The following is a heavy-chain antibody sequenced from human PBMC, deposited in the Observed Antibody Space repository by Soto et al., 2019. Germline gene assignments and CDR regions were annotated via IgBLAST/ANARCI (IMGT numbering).Heavy chain of an antibody. CDR3: ARERDYGGVFDY. D-gene: IGHD4-17*01. Sequence: SETLSLTCTVSGGSISSYYWSWIRQPPGKGLEWIGYIYYSGSTNYNPSLKSRVTISVDTSKNQFSLKLSSVTAADTAVYYCARERDYGGVFDYWGQGTLVTVSS. CDR2: IYYSGST. CDR1: GGSISSYY. V-gene: IGHV4-59*01. J-gene: IGHJ4*02.